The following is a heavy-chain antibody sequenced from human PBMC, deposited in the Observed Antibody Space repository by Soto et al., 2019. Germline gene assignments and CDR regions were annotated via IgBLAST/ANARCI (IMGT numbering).Heavy chain of an antibody. D-gene: IGHD6-13*01. V-gene: IGHV4-34*01. CDR2: INHSGST. J-gene: IGHJ4*02. CDR1: GGSFSGYY. CDR3: AREPLPAAAGRGTFDY. Sequence: SETLSLTCAVYGGSFSGYYWSWIRQPPGKGLEWIGEINHSGSTNYNPSLKSRVTISVDTSKNQFSLKLSSVTAVDTAVYYCAREPLPAAAGRGTFDYWGQGTLVTVS.